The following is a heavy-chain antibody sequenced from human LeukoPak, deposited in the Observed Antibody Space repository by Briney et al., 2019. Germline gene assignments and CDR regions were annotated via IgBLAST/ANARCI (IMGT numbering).Heavy chain of an antibody. CDR1: GLTFNIYG. D-gene: IGHD3-10*01. Sequence: GGSLRLSCAASGLTFNIYGMQWVRQAPGKGLEWVAVIWYDGTNKYYADCVKGRFTISRDNSKNTLYLQMNSLRAEDTAVYYCARDRSPRSSGSPSSHWGQGTLVTVSS. J-gene: IGHJ4*02. V-gene: IGHV3-33*01. CDR2: IWYDGTNK. CDR3: ARDRSPRSSGSPSSH.